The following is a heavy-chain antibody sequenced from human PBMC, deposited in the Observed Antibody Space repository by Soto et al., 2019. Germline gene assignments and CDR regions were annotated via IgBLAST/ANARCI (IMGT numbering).Heavy chain of an antibody. CDR3: AKLGGGYYYDSSGQDY. CDR1: GFTFSSYA. CDR2: ISGSGGST. Sequence: EVQLLESGGGLVQPGGSLRLSCAASGFTFSSYAMSWVRQAPGKGLEWVSAISGSGGSTYYADSVKGRFTISRDNSKNALYLHMNSLRAEDTAVYYCAKLGGGYYYDSSGQDYWGQGTLVTVSS. D-gene: IGHD3-22*01. V-gene: IGHV3-23*01. J-gene: IGHJ4*02.